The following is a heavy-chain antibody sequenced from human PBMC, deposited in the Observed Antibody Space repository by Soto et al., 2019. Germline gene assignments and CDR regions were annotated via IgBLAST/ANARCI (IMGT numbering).Heavy chain of an antibody. CDR2: IYYTGPT. V-gene: IGHV4-59*01. D-gene: IGHD1-26*01. Sequence: SETLSLTCTVSGGSISNYYWTWIRQPPGKGLEWIGYIYYTGPTTYNPSLKSRVTFSVDTSKNQFSLRLSSVTAADTALYYCARDGLSGSSIPDYWGQGTLVTVSS. CDR3: ARDGLSGSSIPDY. J-gene: IGHJ4*02. CDR1: GGSISNYY.